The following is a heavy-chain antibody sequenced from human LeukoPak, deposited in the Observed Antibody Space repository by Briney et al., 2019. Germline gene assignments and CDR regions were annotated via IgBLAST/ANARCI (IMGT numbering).Heavy chain of an antibody. J-gene: IGHJ5*02. CDR1: GFTFSRSD. CDR2: ISGSSSHI. CDR3: ARGSSNVAARNNWFDP. Sequence: GGSLRLSCAASGFTFSRSDMNWVRQAPGKGLEWVSSISGSSSHIYYTDSVKGRFTVSRDNAKNSLFLQMNSLRVEDTAVYYCARGSSNVAARNNWFDPWGQGTLVTVSS. V-gene: IGHV3-21*01. D-gene: IGHD6-6*01.